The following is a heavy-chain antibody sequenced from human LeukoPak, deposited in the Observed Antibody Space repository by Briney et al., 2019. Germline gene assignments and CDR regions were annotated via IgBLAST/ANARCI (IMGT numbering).Heavy chain of an antibody. Sequence: GGSLRLSCVASGFTFSSYAMSWVRQAPGKGLEWVSSISSSSSYIYYADSVKGRFTISRDNAKNSLYLQMNSLRAEDTAVYYCARDNYYGSGSQTEPDAFDIWGQGTMVTVSS. J-gene: IGHJ3*02. V-gene: IGHV3-21*01. CDR3: ARDNYYGSGSQTEPDAFDI. CDR2: ISSSSSYI. CDR1: GFTFSSYA. D-gene: IGHD3-10*01.